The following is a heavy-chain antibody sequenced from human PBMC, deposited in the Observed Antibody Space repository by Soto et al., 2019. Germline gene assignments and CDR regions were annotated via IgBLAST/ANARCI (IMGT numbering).Heavy chain of an antibody. CDR1: GGSFSNSY. Sequence: QVQLQQWGAGLLKPSETLSLTCAVYGGSFSNSYWSWIRQPPGKGLEWIGEIKHIGSTNYNPSLKSRLTISLDAAKNQFSRMLSSLSAEETAVYYCARGRGFDYVWGTYSNWFDPWGQGTLVTVSS. V-gene: IGHV4-34*01. CDR2: IKHIGST. J-gene: IGHJ5*02. CDR3: ARGRGFDYVWGTYSNWFDP. D-gene: IGHD3-16*01.